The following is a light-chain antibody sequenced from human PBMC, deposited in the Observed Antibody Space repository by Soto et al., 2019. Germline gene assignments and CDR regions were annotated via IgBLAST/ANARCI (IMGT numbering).Light chain of an antibody. V-gene: IGKV1-5*01. CDR3: QQYHSYS. CDR2: HAS. Sequence: SPITQSPSPLPEAIGARVTITCRASQSISRWLAWYQQKPGTAPKLLIYHASTLESGVPSRFSGSGSGTEFTLTISSLQLDDFATYYCQQYHSYSFGQGTKVDIK. CDR1: QSISRW. J-gene: IGKJ1*01.